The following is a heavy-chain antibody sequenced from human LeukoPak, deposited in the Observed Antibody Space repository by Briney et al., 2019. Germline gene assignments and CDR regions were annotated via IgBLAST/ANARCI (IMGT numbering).Heavy chain of an antibody. D-gene: IGHD1-26*01. CDR3: ARVRGSYQGAFDI. CDR2: ISYDGSNK. J-gene: IGHJ3*02. Sequence: GGSLRLSCAASGFTFSSYAMHWVRQAPGKGQEWVAVISYDGSNKYYADSVKGRFTISRDNSKNTLYLQMNSLRAEDTAVYYCARVRGSYQGAFDIWGQGTMVTVSS. CDR1: GFTFSSYA. V-gene: IGHV3-30*04.